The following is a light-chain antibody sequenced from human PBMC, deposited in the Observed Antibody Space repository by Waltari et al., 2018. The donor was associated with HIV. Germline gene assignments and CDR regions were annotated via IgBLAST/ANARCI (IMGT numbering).Light chain of an antibody. V-gene: IGKV4-1*01. J-gene: IGKJ4*01. Sequence: DIVMTQSPASLTVSLGERATINCKSSQSVLYNSNNKNYLAWYQQKPGQPPNLLIYWASTRESGVPDRFSGSGSGTDFTLTISTLQAEDVAVYYCQQYYSSPLTFGGGTKVEIK. CDR2: WAS. CDR1: QSVLYNSNNKNY. CDR3: QQYYSSPLT.